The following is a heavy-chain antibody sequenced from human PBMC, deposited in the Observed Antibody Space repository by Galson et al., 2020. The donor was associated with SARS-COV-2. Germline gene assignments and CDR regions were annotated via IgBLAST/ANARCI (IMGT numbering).Heavy chain of an antibody. CDR3: AKDQRYYDFWSGYAGGEAYYYYYYMDV. J-gene: IGHJ6*03. D-gene: IGHD3-3*01. CDR2: IYTSGST. CDR1: GGSISSGSYY. Sequence: SETLSLTCTVSGGSISSGSYYWSWIRQPAGKGLEWIGRIYTSGSTNYNPSLKSRVTISVDTSKNQFSLKLSSVTAADTAVYYCAKDQRYYDFWSGYAGGEAYYYYYYMDVWGKGTTVTVSS. V-gene: IGHV4-61*02.